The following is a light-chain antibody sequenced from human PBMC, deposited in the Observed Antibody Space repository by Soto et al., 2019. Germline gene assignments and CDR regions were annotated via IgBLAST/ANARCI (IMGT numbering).Light chain of an antibody. J-gene: IGKJ2*01. CDR2: LGS. Sequence: DIVMTQSPLSLPVTPGEPASISCRSSQSLLYTNGYNYLDWYLQKPGQSPQLLIYLGSNRASGAPERFRGSGSGTDFTLKISRVEAGDVGVYYCMQALQGPVTFGRGTKLEIK. V-gene: IGKV2-28*01. CDR3: MQALQGPVT. CDR1: QSLLYTNGYNY.